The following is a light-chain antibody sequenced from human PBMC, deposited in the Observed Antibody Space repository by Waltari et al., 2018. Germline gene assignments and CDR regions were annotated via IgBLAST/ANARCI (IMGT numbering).Light chain of an antibody. V-gene: IGKV1-9*01. CDR2: GAS. J-gene: IGKJ5*01. CDR1: QDSSSH. CDR3: QQLNSYPIT. Sequence: DIQLTQSPSFLSASVGDRVTITCRASQDSSSHLAWYQKNPGKAPKLLVYGASTLGSGVPSGFSGGGSGTEFTLTISSLQPEDFATYYCQQLNSYPITFGQGTRLEIK.